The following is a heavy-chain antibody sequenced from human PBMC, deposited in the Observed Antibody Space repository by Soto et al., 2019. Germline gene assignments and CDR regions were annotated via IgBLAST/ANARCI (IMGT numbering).Heavy chain of an antibody. J-gene: IGHJ4*02. V-gene: IGHV1-18*01. D-gene: IGHD6-19*01. CDR1: GYTFTSYG. Sequence: ASVKVSCKASGYTFTSYGISWVRQAPGQGLEWMGWISAYNGNTNYAQKLQGRVTMTTDTSTSTAYMELRSLRSDDTAVYYCARGFIAVTGKTNFDYWGQGTLVTVSS. CDR2: ISAYNGNT. CDR3: ARGFIAVTGKTNFDY.